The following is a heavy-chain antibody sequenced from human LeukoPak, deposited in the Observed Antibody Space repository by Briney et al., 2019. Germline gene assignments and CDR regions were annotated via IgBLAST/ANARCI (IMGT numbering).Heavy chain of an antibody. J-gene: IGHJ4*02. V-gene: IGHV1-69*05. D-gene: IGHD5-24*01. Sequence: ASVKVSCKASGGTFSSYAISWVRQAPGQGLDWMGRIIPIFGTANYAQKFQGRVTITTDESTSTAYMELSSLRSEDTAVYYCAEEAGDGYNYKGYFDYWGQGTLVTVSS. CDR2: IIPIFGTA. CDR1: GGTFSSYA. CDR3: AEEAGDGYNYKGYFDY.